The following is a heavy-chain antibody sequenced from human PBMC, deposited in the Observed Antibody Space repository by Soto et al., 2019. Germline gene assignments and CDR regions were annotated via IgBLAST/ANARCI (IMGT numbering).Heavy chain of an antibody. CDR3: AGGDCGSGSCYDLDY. V-gene: IGHV3-23*01. CDR1: GVTFTNYA. Sequence: EVQLLESGGGLVQPGGSLRLSCAASGVTFTNYAMSWVRQAPGKGLEWVSGISVSGGTTYYADSVKGRFIVSRDDSKNTLYLQMNTLRAEDTAVYYSAGGDCGSGSCYDLDYWGQGTLVTVSS. J-gene: IGHJ4*02. D-gene: IGHD2-2*01. CDR2: ISVSGGTT.